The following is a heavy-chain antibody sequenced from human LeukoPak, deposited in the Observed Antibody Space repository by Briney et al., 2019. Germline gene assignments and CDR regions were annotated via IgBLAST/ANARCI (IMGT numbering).Heavy chain of an antibody. J-gene: IGHJ4*02. V-gene: IGHV1-18*01. Sequence: ASVKVSCKASGYTFTSYGISWVRQAPGQGLEWMGWISAYNGNTNYPQKLQGRVTMTTDTSTNTAYMELRSLRSDDTAVYYCARVTGGSSWYTPSQYYFDYWGQGTLVTVSS. D-gene: IGHD6-13*01. CDR1: GYTFTSYG. CDR2: ISAYNGNT. CDR3: ARVTGGSSWYTPSQYYFDY.